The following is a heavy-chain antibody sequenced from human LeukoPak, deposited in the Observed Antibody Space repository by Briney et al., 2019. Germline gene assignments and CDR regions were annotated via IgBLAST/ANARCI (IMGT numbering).Heavy chain of an antibody. D-gene: IGHD3-22*01. V-gene: IGHV4-39*01. CDR1: GGSISSSSYY. CDR3: ASLYDSSGY. CDR2: IYYSGST. J-gene: IGHJ4*02. Sequence: SETLSLTCTVSGGSISSSSYYWGWIRQPPGKVLEWIGSIYYSGSTYYNPSLKSRVTISVDTSKNQFSLKLSSVTAADTAVYYCASLYDSSGYWGQGTLVTVSS.